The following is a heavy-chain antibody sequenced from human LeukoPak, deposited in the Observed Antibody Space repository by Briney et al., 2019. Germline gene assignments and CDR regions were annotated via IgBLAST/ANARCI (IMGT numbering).Heavy chain of an antibody. CDR2: IIPPFGTE. CDR3: ASAPSGFAGELSS. D-gene: IGHD3-16*02. J-gene: IGHJ4*02. Sequence: SVKVSCKASRGTFNKYAIKWVRQAPGQGFEWMGGIIPPFGTENYPQEFQGRVTITTDEVTNTAYMELRSLRSDDTAVYYCASAPSGFAGELSSWGQGTLVTVSS. V-gene: IGHV1-69*05. CDR1: RGTFNKYA.